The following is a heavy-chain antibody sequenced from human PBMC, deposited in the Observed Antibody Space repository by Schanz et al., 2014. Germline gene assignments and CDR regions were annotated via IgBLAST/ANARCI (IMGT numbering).Heavy chain of an antibody. J-gene: IGHJ4*02. D-gene: IGHD3-10*01. CDR2: IWYDENNE. V-gene: IGHV3-33*01. CDR3: ARANYRRKINFDY. Sequence: QVQLVESGGGVVQFGRSLRLSCVASGFTFSSYGMHWVRQAPGKGLEWVAVIWYDENNEYYADSVKGRFTMSRDNSKSTLYLQMNSLRAEDTAVYYCARANYRRKINFDYWGRGTLVTVSS. CDR1: GFTFSSYG.